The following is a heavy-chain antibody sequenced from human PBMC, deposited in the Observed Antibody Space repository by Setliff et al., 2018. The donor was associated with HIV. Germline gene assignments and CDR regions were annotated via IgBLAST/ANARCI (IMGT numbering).Heavy chain of an antibody. CDR1: GGPLNSRNW. V-gene: IGHV4-61*01. Sequence: SETLSLTCAVSGGPLNSRNWWSWVRQPPGRELEWIGYIYSTGSTNYNPSLQSRVSISMDASKNKFSLKVTSVTSADTAVYYCAKGAGFYGDYTFDYWGQGNLVTVSS. CDR2: IYSTGST. CDR3: AKGAGFYGDYTFDY. J-gene: IGHJ4*02. D-gene: IGHD4-17*01.